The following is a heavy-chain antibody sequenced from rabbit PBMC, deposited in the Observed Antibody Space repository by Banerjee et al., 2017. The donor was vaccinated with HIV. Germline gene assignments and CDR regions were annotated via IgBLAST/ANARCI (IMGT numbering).Heavy chain of an antibody. CDR1: GFDFSTYS. Sequence: QSLEESGGGLVKPGGTLTLTCKASGFDFSTYSMSWVRQAPGKGLEWIGYIVPIFGVTYYANWVNGRFTISSHDAQNTLYLQLNSLTAADTATYFCVREAGYGGYGDANLWGPGTLVTVS. CDR3: VREAGYGGYGDANL. CDR2: IVPIFGVT. V-gene: IGHV1S43*01. D-gene: IGHD6-1*01. J-gene: IGHJ4*01.